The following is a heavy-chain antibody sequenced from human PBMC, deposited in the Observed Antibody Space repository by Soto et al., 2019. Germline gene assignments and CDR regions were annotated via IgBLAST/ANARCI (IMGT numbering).Heavy chain of an antibody. Sequence: PGGSLRLSCVVSGFTFSDYYMDWVRQAPGKGLDWVGRIRNEANSYTTVYAASVTGRFTISRDNADNSLYLQMNSLGAEDTAVYYCVRDQLYYYDIFGRPLNGFDIWGQGTMVTVSS. J-gene: IGHJ3*02. V-gene: IGHV3-72*01. D-gene: IGHD3-22*01. CDR3: VRDQLYYYDIFGRPLNGFDI. CDR1: GFTFSDYY. CDR2: IRNEANSYTT.